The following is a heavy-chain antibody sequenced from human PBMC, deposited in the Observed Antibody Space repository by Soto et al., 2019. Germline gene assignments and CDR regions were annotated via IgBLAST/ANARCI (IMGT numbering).Heavy chain of an antibody. CDR1: GFTLSNSA. CDR3: ARDPGSDYDILTGYYRFDY. J-gene: IGHJ4*02. D-gene: IGHD3-9*01. Sequence: QVHLVESGGGVVQPGRSLRLSCAASGFTLSNSAMHWVCQAPGKGLEWVAVISYDGNNKYYADSVKGRFSISRDNSKNTLYLQINSLRAEDTAVYYCARDPGSDYDILTGYYRFDYWGQGTLVTVSS. V-gene: IGHV3-30-3*01. CDR2: ISYDGNNK.